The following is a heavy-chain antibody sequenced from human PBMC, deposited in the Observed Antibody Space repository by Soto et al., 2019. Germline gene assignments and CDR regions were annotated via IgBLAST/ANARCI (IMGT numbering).Heavy chain of an antibody. CDR3: ARDVSGSMDY. CDR1: GYTFTNCY. D-gene: IGHD3-10*01. CDR2: IYPSGGST. V-gene: IGHV1-46*01. J-gene: IGHJ4*02. Sequence: ASVKVSCKASGYTFTNCYMHWVRQAPGQGLEWMGIIYPSGGSTRNAQKFQGRVTMTRDTSTSTVYMELSSLSSEVPAVYYCARDVSGSMDYWGRGTLVTVSS.